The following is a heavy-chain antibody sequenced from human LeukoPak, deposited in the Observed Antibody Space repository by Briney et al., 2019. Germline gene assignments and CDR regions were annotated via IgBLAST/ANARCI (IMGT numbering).Heavy chain of an antibody. CDR2: IYYSGST. CDR1: GGSISSYY. CDR3: ARSSPGNYGYNFDY. V-gene: IGHV4-59*01. Sequence: PSETLSLTCTVSGGSISSYYWSWIRQPPGKGLEWIGYIYYSGSTSYNPSLKSRVTISVDTSKNQFSLKLSSVTAADTAVYYCARSSPGNYGYNFDYWGQGTLVTVSS. J-gene: IGHJ4*02. D-gene: IGHD4-11*01.